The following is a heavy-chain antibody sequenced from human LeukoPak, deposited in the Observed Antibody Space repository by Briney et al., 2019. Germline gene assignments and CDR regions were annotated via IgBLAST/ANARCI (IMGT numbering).Heavy chain of an antibody. V-gene: IGHV3-30*02. D-gene: IGHD2-15*01. J-gene: IGHJ4*02. CDR3: AQQLGYCSDGSCYFTY. CDR1: GFTFGSYG. Sequence: GGSLRLSCAASGFTFGSYGIYWVRQAPGKGLEWVAGIRYDGSDRSYADPVKGRFTISRDNSKNTLYLQMNSLRAEDTAVYYCAQQLGYCSDGSCYFTYWGQGTLVTVSS. CDR2: IRYDGSDR.